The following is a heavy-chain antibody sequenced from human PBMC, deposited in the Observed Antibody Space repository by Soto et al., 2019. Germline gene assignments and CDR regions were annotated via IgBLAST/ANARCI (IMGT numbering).Heavy chain of an antibody. CDR3: AKDTVGGYSFWSGYYSDGLDV. CDR2: ISGSADGT. CDR1: GFTFDSYA. J-gene: IGHJ3*01. D-gene: IGHD3-3*01. V-gene: IGHV3-23*01. Sequence: EVQLLESGGGLAQPGGSLRLSCVGSGFTFDSYAISWVRQAPGERLQWIAAISGSADGTDYAPSVRGRFTISRDNAKKTVHLQMDSLRVEDTAVYFCAKDTVGGYSFWSGYYSDGLDVWGQGTLVTVS.